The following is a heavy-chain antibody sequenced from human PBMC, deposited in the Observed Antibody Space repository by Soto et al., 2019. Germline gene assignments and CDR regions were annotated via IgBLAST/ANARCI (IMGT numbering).Heavy chain of an antibody. CDR1: GGTFSSYA. Sequence: SVKVSCKASGGTFSSYAISWLRQAPGQGLEWMGGIIPIFGTANYAQKFQGRVTITADKSTSTAYMELSSLRSEDTAVYYCARTIQVLRFLETGYYYGMDVWGQGTTVTVSS. CDR2: IIPIFGTA. D-gene: IGHD3-3*01. J-gene: IGHJ6*02. V-gene: IGHV1-69*06. CDR3: ARTIQVLRFLETGYYYGMDV.